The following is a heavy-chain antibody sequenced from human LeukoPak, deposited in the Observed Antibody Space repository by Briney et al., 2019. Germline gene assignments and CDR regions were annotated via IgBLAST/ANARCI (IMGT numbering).Heavy chain of an antibody. CDR2: ISSSSSYI. J-gene: IGHJ1*01. CDR3: ARDRYSSGWYSAYFQH. Sequence: KPGGSLRLSCAASGFTFSSHSMNWVRQAPGKGLEWVSSISSSSSYIYYADSVKGRFTISRDNAKNSLYLQMNSLRAEDTAVYYCARDRYSSGWYSAYFQHWGQGTLVTVSS. CDR1: GFTFSSHS. V-gene: IGHV3-21*01. D-gene: IGHD6-19*01.